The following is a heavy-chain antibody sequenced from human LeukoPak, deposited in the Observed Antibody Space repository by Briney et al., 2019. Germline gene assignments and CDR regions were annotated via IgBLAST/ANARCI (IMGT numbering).Heavy chain of an antibody. V-gene: IGHV4-61*01. CDR2: IYYSGST. CDR3: ARMTTMTLRGWFDS. D-gene: IGHD4-17*01. CDR1: GGSVSSGSYY. J-gene: IGHJ5*01. Sequence: SETLSLTCTVSGGSVSSGSYYWSWIRQPPGKGLEWIGYIYYSGSTNYNPSLKSRVTISVDTSKNQFFLKLSSVTAADTAVYYCARMTTMTLRGWFDSWGQGTLVTVSS.